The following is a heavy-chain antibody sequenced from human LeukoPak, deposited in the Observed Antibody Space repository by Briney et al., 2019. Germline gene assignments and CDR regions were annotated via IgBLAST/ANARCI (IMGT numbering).Heavy chain of an antibody. CDR1: GYTFTSYD. V-gene: IGHV1-8*01. CDR3: AREGPHSGSVLDY. J-gene: IGHJ4*02. CDR2: MNPNSGAT. Sequence: ASVKVSCKASGYTFTSYDFNWLRQATGQGPEWMGWMNPNSGATGYAQKFQGRVTMTRSASINTAYMELTNLRSEDTAVYYCAREGPHSGSVLDYWGQGTLVTVSS. D-gene: IGHD3-10*01.